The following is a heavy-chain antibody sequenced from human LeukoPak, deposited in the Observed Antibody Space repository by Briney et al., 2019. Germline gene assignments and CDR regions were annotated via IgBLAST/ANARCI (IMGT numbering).Heavy chain of an antibody. V-gene: IGHV1-18*01. CDR1: GYTFTSYG. D-gene: IGHD2-2*01. CDR2: ISAYNGNT. Sequence: ASVEVSCKASGYTFTSYGISWVRQAPGQGLEWMGWISAYNGNTNYAQKLQGRVTMTTDTSTSTAYMELRSLRSDDTTVYYCAREVPAAIDYYYYYYYMDVWGKGTTVTVSS. CDR3: AREVPAAIDYYYYYYYMDV. J-gene: IGHJ6*03.